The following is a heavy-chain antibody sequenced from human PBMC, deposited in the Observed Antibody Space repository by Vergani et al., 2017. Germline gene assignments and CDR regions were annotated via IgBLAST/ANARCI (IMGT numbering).Heavy chain of an antibody. V-gene: IGHV4-34*01. CDR1: GGSFSGYY. Sequence: QVQLQQWGAGLLKPSETLSLTCAVYGGSFSGYYWSWIRQPPGKGLEWSGEINHSGSTNYNPSLKSRVTISVDTSKNQFSLKLSSVTAADTAVYYCARGRQRIGYGSGAVHYWGQGTLVTVSS. CDR3: ARGRQRIGYGSGAVHY. J-gene: IGHJ4*02. D-gene: IGHD3-10*01. CDR2: INHSGST.